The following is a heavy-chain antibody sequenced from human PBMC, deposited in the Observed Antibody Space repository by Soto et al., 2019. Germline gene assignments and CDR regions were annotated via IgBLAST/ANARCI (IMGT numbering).Heavy chain of an antibody. D-gene: IGHD6-6*01. V-gene: IGHV4-31*03. J-gene: IGHJ5*02. CDR1: CGSISSGGYY. CDR3: ARLIAARYNWFDP. Sequence: PSDTLSLTCTVSCGSISSGGYYWSWIRQHPGKGLEWIGYIYYSGSTYYNPSLKSRVTISVDTSKNQFSLKLSSVTAADTAVYYCARLIAARYNWFDPWGQGTLVTV. CDR2: IYYSGST.